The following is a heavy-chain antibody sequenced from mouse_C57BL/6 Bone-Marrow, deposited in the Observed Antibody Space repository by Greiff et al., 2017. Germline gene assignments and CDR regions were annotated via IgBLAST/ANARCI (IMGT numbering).Heavy chain of an antibody. D-gene: IGHD2-3*01. V-gene: IGHV10-1*01. CDR3: VRHGLLRYAMDY. CDR1: GFSFNTYA. J-gene: IGHJ4*01. Sequence: EVMLVESGGGLVQPKGSLKLSCAASGFSFNTYAMNWVRQAPGKGLEWVARIRSKSNHYATYYSDSVKDRFNISRDDSESMLYLQMNNLNTEDTAMYDCVRHGLLRYAMDYWGQGTSVTVSS. CDR2: IRSKSNHYAT.